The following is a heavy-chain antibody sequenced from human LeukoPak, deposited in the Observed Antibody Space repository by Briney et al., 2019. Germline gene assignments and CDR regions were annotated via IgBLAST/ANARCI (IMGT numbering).Heavy chain of an antibody. D-gene: IGHD6-19*01. V-gene: IGHV4-61*02. CDR2: IYTSGST. J-gene: IGHJ4*02. CDR1: GGSISSGSNY. CDR3: ARAVAGTGRFDY. Sequence: SETPSLTCTVSGGSISSGSNYWSWIRQPAGKGLEWIGRIYTSGSTNYNPSLKSRVTISVDTSKNQFSLKLSSVTAADTAVYYCARAVAGTGRFDYWGQGTLVTVSS.